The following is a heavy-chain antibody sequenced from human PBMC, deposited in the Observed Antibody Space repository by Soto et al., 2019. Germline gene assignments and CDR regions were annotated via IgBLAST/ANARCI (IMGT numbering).Heavy chain of an antibody. CDR1: GYSISSGYY. D-gene: IGHD2-15*01. CDR3: ARGLYCSGGSCSPLRGMDV. V-gene: IGHV4-38-2*01. CDR2: IHHSGST. J-gene: IGHJ6*02. Sequence: SETLSLTCAVSGYSISSGYYWGCIRQPPGKGLEWIGTIHHSGSTYYNPSLKSRVTISVDTSKNQFSLKLSSVTAADTALYYCARGLYCSGGSCSPLRGMDVWGQGTTVTVSS.